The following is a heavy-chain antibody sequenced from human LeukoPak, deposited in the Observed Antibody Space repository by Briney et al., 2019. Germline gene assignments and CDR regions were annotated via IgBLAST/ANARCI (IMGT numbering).Heavy chain of an antibody. Sequence: GGPLRLSCATSGLSFSSYAMSWVRQAPGKGLEWVSGIGASGGSTYYADSVKGRFTISRDNSKNTLYLQMNSLRTEDTAVYYCAKAEGDDILTGLDYWGQGTLVTISS. D-gene: IGHD3-9*01. CDR2: IGASGGST. CDR3: AKAEGDDILTGLDY. CDR1: GLSFSSYA. V-gene: IGHV3-23*01. J-gene: IGHJ4*02.